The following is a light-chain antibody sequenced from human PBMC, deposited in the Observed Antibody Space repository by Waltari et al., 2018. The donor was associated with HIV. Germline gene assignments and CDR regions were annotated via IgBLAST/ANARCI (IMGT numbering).Light chain of an antibody. CDR2: ANS. Sequence: QSVLTQPPSVSGAPGQRVTISCTGSSSNIGSNFAVHWDHLPPGSAPKLLIFANSNRPSGVPDRFSASKSATSASLAISGLQPEDEAEYYCQSFDNSLNGYVFGTGTTVIVL. CDR1: SSNIGSNFA. CDR3: QSFDNSLNGYV. V-gene: IGLV1-40*01. J-gene: IGLJ1*01.